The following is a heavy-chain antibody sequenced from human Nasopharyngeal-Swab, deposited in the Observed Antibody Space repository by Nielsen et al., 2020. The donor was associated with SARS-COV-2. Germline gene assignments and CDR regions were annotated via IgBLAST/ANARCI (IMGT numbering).Heavy chain of an antibody. Sequence: GESLKISCVASRFTFSRWPMHWVRQAPGKGLEWVTVISSDGSDKQYVDSVKGRFTISRDNSKNTLYLQMKSLRAEDTGVYYCASLRADTPDFAYWGQGTQVTVSS. CDR3: ASLRADTPDFAY. CDR1: RFTFSRWP. CDR2: ISSDGSDK. D-gene: IGHD2-15*01. V-gene: IGHV3-30*03. J-gene: IGHJ4*02.